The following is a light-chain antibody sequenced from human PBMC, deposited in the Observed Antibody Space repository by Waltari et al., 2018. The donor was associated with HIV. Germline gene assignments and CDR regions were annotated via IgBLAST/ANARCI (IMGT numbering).Light chain of an antibody. J-gene: IGLJ2*01. CDR1: SDDIDFSKF. Sequence: SALTQPASLSGSPGQSITISCTATSDDIDFSKFVSWYKQQPGRTPQHIITRFPYRFTSSTFGNTASLTIFGLRIEDEADYYCCSSTKSDSLVFGGGTKLTVL. V-gene: IGLV2-14*03. CDR3: CSSTKSDSLV.